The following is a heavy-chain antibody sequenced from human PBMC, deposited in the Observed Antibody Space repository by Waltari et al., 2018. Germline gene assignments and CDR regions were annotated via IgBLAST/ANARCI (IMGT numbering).Heavy chain of an antibody. CDR2: IYSGGST. Sequence: QAPGKGLEWVSVIYSGGSTYYADSVKGRFTISRDNSKNTLYLQMNSLRAEDTAVYYCARGPYSGSYLFDYWGQGTLVTVSS. CDR3: ARGPYSGSYLFDY. V-gene: IGHV3-66*01. J-gene: IGHJ4*02. D-gene: IGHD1-26*01.